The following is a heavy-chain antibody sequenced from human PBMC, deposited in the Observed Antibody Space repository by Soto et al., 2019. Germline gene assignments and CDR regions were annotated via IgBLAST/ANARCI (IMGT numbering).Heavy chain of an antibody. V-gene: IGHV1-46*01. Sequence: QVQLVQSGAEVKKPGALVKVSCKASGYTFTSYYMHWVRQAPGQGLEWMGIINPSGGSTSYAQKFQSRVTMTRDTSTSTVYMELSSLRSEDTAVYYCVSGTQGWFDPWGQGTLVTVSS. D-gene: IGHD6-13*01. CDR1: GYTFTSYY. CDR2: INPSGGST. J-gene: IGHJ5*02. CDR3: VSGTQGWFDP.